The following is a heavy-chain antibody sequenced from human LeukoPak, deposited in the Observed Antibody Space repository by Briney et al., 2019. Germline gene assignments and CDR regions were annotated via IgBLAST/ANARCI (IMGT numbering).Heavy chain of an antibody. CDR3: ARVVVVTYGMDV. J-gene: IGHJ6*02. V-gene: IGHV3-20*01. D-gene: IGHD2-2*01. CDR2: INWNGGST. Sequence: GGSLRLSCAASGFTFDDYGMSWVRQAPGKGLEWVSGINWNGGSTGYADSVKGRFTISRDNAENSLYLQMNSLRAEDTALYHCARVVVVTYGMDVWGQGTTVTVSS. CDR1: GFTFDDYG.